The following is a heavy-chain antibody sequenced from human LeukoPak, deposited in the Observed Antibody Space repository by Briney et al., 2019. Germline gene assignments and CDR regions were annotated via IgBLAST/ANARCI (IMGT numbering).Heavy chain of an antibody. Sequence: PGGSLRLSCAASGFTFRSYWMSWVRQAPGKGLEWVANIKQDGSEKYYVDSVKGRFTISRDNAKNSLYLQMNSLRAEDTAVYYCARELYGSGSYWGQGTLVTVSS. D-gene: IGHD3-10*01. J-gene: IGHJ4*02. CDR3: ARELYGSGSY. CDR1: GFTFRSYW. V-gene: IGHV3-7*01. CDR2: IKQDGSEK.